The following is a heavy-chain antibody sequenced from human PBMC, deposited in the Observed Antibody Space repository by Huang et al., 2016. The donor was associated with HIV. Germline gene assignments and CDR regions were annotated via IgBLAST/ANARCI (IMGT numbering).Heavy chain of an antibody. CDR3: ARLPGSITMIRGVITDPY. V-gene: IGHV4-39*01. Sequence: QLQLQESGPGLVKPSETLSLTCTVSGGSIRSDNYYLGWIRQPPGKGLEWIGSIHYSGGTDYNPSLKRRVTITLDTSKKQFSLKMRSVAAADTAVYYCARLPGSITMIRGVITDPYWGQGTLVTVSS. CDR2: IHYSGGT. D-gene: IGHD3-10*01. J-gene: IGHJ4*02. CDR1: GGSIRSDNYY.